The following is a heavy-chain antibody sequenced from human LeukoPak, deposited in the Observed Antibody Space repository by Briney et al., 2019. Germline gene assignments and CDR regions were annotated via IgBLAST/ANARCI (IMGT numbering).Heavy chain of an antibody. CDR2: INHSGST. D-gene: IGHD3-10*01. Sequence: PSETLSLTCAVYGGSFSGYYWSWIRQPPGKGLEWVGEINHSGSTNYNPSLKSRVTISVDTSKNQFSLKLRSVTAADTAVYYCARGYGSGSYRAYNWFDPGGQGTLVTVSS. CDR1: GGSFSGYY. V-gene: IGHV4-34*01. CDR3: ARGYGSGSYRAYNWFDP. J-gene: IGHJ5*02.